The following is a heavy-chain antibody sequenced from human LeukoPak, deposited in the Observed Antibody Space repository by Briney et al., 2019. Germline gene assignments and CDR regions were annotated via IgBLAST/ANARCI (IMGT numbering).Heavy chain of an antibody. V-gene: IGHV3-21*01. CDR1: GFTFSSYA. CDR3: AREYSSSWYPPPLYYYYYMDV. J-gene: IGHJ6*03. CDR2: ISGSCDST. Sequence: GGSLRLSCAASGFTFSSYAMHRVRQAPGKGLEWISRISGSCDSTYYADSVKGRFTISRDNAKNSLYLQMNSLRAEDTAVYYCAREYSSSWYPPPLYYYYYMDVWGKGTTVTISS. D-gene: IGHD6-13*01.